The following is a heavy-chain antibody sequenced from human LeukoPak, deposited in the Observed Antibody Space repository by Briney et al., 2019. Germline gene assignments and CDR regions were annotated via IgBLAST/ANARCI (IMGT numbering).Heavy chain of an antibody. V-gene: IGHV4-34*01. CDR2: INHSGST. CDR3: ARAARPVYFDY. J-gene: IGHJ4*02. CDR1: GGSFSGYY. D-gene: IGHD6-6*01. Sequence: TSETLSLTCAVYGGSFSGYYWSWIRQPPGKGLEWIGEINHSGSTNYNPSLKSRVTISVDTSKNQFSLKLSSVTAADTAVYYCARAARPVYFDYWGQGTLVTV.